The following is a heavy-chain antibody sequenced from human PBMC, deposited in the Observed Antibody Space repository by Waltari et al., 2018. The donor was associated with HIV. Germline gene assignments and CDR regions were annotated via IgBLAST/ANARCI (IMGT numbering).Heavy chain of an antibody. J-gene: IGHJ6*02. Sequence: QVQLQESGPGLVKPSETLSLTCTVSGGSISSYYWSWIRQPPGKGLEWIGYSYYSGSTTYNPSLKSRVTRAVDTSKNQFSLKLSSVTAADTAVYYCARNRVGYGDYYGMDVWGQGTTVTVSS. D-gene: IGHD4-17*01. V-gene: IGHV4-59*01. CDR3: ARNRVGYGDYYGMDV. CDR1: GGSISSYY. CDR2: SYYSGST.